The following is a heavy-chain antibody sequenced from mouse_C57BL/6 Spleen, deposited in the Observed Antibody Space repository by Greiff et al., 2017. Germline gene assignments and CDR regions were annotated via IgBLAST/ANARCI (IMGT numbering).Heavy chain of an antibody. CDR3: AIYGYDEFAY. Sequence: LQESGPGLVAPSQSLSITCTVSGFSLTSYGVDWVRQPPGKGLAWLGVIWGGGSTNYTSSLMSRLSISKDNSKSQVCLKMNSLQTDDTAMYYCAIYGYDEFAYWGQGTLVIVSA. CDR1: GFSLTSYG. CDR2: IWGGGST. V-gene: IGHV2-9*01. D-gene: IGHD2-2*01. J-gene: IGHJ3*01.